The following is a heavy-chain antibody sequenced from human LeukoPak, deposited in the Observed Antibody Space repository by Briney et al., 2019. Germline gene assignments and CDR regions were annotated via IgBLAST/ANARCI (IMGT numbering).Heavy chain of an antibody. D-gene: IGHD6-19*01. J-gene: IGHJ6*02. Sequence: ASVKVSCKASGYTFTSYGISWVRQAPGQGLEWMGWISDYNGNTNYAQKLQGRVTMTTDTSTSTAYMELRSLRSDDTAVYYCARDRAVAGLFYYYYGMDVWGQGTTVTVSS. CDR2: ISDYNGNT. CDR3: ARDRAVAGLFYYYYGMDV. V-gene: IGHV1-18*01. CDR1: GYTFTSYG.